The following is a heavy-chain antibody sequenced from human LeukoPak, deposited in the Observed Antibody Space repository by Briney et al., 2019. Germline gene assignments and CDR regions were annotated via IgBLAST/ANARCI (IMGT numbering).Heavy chain of an antibody. D-gene: IGHD5-12*01. V-gene: IGHV3-48*02. J-gene: IGHJ4*02. CDR2: ISSTGTTI. CDR1: GFTFSDYM. Sequence: PGGSLRLACAASGFTFSDYMMNWVRQAPGKGLEWVSYISSTGTTIYYADSVKGRFTISRDNAKKSLFLQMNSLRDEDTAVYYCVRLRGSGGFYYFDSWGQGTLVTVSS. CDR3: VRLRGSGGFYYFDS.